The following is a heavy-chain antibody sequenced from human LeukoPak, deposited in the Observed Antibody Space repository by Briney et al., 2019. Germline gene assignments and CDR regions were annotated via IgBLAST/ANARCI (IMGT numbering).Heavy chain of an antibody. CDR1: GFTFSNFG. Sequence: GGSLGLSCAGSGFTFSNFGMSWVRQAPGKGLEWVSRINGRGDTTNHADFAKGRFTISRDNSKNTVDLQMDSLRADDTALYYCAEGRNYGSGNYVFDYWGQGTLVTVSS. CDR3: AEGRNYGSGNYVFDY. CDR2: INGRGDTT. V-gene: IGHV3-23*01. D-gene: IGHD3-10*01. J-gene: IGHJ4*02.